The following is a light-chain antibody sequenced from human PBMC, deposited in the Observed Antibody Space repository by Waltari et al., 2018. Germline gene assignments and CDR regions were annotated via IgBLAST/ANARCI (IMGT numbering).Light chain of an antibody. Sequence: QLVLTQSPSASASLGASVKLTCTLSSGHSSNVLAWHQQQPEKGPRYLMKVNSDGSHSKGDEIPDRFSGSSSGAERHLTISSLQSEDEADYYCQTGGHGTWVFGGGTKLTVL. CDR1: SGHSSNV. J-gene: IGLJ3*02. CDR3: QTGGHGTWV. V-gene: IGLV4-69*01. CDR2: VNSDGSH.